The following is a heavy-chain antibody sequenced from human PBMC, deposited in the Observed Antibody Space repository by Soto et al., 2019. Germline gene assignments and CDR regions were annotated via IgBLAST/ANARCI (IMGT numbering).Heavy chain of an antibody. CDR1: GYSFTSYW. D-gene: IGHD5-18*01. J-gene: IGHJ6*02. Sequence: GESLKISCKGSGYSFTSYWIGWVRQMPGKGLEWMGIIYPGDSDTRYSPSFQGQVTISADNSINTAFLQCSSPKASDTAMSYCARYGYGNYYYGMDVWGQGTTVTVSS. V-gene: IGHV5-51*01. CDR3: ARYGYGNYYYGMDV. CDR2: IYPGDSDT.